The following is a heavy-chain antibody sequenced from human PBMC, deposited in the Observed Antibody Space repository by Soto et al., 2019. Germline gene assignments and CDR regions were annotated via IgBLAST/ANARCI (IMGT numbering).Heavy chain of an antibody. Sequence: QVQLVQSGAEVKKPGASVKVSCKASGYTFTSYGISWVRQAPGQGLEWMGWISAYNGNTNYAQKLQGRVTMTTDTAPSTAYMELRSMRSDDTAVYYCARYLHYDILTGLDYWGQGTLVTVSS. D-gene: IGHD3-9*01. CDR1: GYTFTSYG. V-gene: IGHV1-18*01. CDR2: ISAYNGNT. CDR3: ARYLHYDILTGLDY. J-gene: IGHJ4*02.